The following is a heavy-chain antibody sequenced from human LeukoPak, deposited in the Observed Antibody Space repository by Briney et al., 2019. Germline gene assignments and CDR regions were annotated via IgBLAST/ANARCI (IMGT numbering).Heavy chain of an antibody. J-gene: IGHJ4*02. Sequence: GGSLRLSCAVSGFTFSSYAMSWVRQVPGKGLEWVSAISGSGGSTYNAVSVKGRFTISRDNSKNTLYLQMNSLRAEDTAIYYCAKPLAVGGRVSFDYWGQGTLVTVSS. CDR1: GFTFSSYA. CDR3: AKPLAVGGRVSFDY. CDR2: ISGSGGST. V-gene: IGHV3-23*01. D-gene: IGHD6-19*01.